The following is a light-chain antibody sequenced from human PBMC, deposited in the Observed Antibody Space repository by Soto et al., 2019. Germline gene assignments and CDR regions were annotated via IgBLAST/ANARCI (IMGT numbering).Light chain of an antibody. Sequence: EIVMTQSPATLSVSPGESATLSCRASQSISGNVAWYQQKPGRAPRLLIYHTSTRATGVPARFSGSGSGTEFSLTISSLQSEDSAVYFCQQYDSSPLTFGGGTKVEIK. CDR1: QSISGN. V-gene: IGKV3-15*01. CDR3: QQYDSSPLT. CDR2: HTS. J-gene: IGKJ4*01.